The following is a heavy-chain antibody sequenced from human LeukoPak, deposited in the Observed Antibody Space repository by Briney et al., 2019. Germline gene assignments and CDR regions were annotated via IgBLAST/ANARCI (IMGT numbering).Heavy chain of an antibody. V-gene: IGHV1-18*01. CDR2: ISAYNGNT. J-gene: IGHJ6*02. D-gene: IGHD2-2*01. CDR1: GYTFTSYG. Sequence: ASVKVSCKASGYTFTSYGISWVRQAPGQGLERMGWISAYNGNTNYVQKFQGRVTMTTDTSTNTAYMELRSLRSDDTAVYYCARDCSSTSCYAPTYYYYYAMDVWGQGTTVTVSS. CDR3: ARDCSSTSCYAPTYYYYYAMDV.